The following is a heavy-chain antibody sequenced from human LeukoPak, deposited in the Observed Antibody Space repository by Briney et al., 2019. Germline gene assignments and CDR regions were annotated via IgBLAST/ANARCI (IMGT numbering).Heavy chain of an antibody. CDR1: GGSISSYY. CDR2: IYTSGST. V-gene: IGHV4-4*09. J-gene: IGHJ6*03. CDR3: ARRARECYYYYMDV. Sequence: SETLSLTCTVSGGSISSYYWSWIRQPPGKGLEWIGYIYTSGSTNYNPSLKSRVTISVDTSKNQFSLKLNSVTAADTAVYYCARRARECYYYYMDVWGKGTTVTVSS. D-gene: IGHD3-3*01.